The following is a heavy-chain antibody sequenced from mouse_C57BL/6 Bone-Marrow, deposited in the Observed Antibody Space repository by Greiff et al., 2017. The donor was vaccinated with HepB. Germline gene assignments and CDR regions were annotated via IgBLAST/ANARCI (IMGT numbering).Heavy chain of an antibody. D-gene: IGHD1-1*01. V-gene: IGHV5-9-1*02. J-gene: IGHJ4*01. CDR3: TRAGGSSYENYAMDY. Sequence: EVQVVESGEGLVKPGGSLKLSCAASGFTFSSYAMSWVRQTPEKRLEWVAYISSGGDYIYYADTVKGRFTISRDNARNTLYLQMSSLKSEDTAMYYCTRAGGSSYENYAMDYWGQGTSVTVSS. CDR1: GFTFSSYA. CDR2: ISSGGDYI.